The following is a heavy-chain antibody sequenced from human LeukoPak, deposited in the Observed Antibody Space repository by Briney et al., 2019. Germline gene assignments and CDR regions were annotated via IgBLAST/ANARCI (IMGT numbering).Heavy chain of an antibody. Sequence: GGWLKSSCRGAGYSFTSYWIGWGRRMPGERVEWRGIVYPGDCDTRDSAAFLGRGTISAEESISTAYLQWSSLKASDTAMYYRARLESTVTSYGRDYPDYWGQGTLVTVSS. CDR2: VYPGDCDT. V-gene: IGHV5-51*01. CDR3: ARLESTVTSYGRDYPDY. CDR1: GYSFTSYW. D-gene: IGHD4-17*01. J-gene: IGHJ4*02.